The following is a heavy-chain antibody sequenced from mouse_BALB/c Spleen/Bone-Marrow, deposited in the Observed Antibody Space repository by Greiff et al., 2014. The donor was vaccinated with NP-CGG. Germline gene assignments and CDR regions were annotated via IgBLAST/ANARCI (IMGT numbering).Heavy chain of an antibody. CDR2: ISSSSITI. V-gene: IGHV5-17*02. J-gene: IGHJ2*01. Sequence: EVLLVESGGGLVQPGGSRKLSCAASGFTFTSFGMHWVRQAPEKGLEWVAYISSSSITIYYADSVKGRFTISRDNPKCILFLQMTNLRAEDTAIYYCARVVTYGTDYWGQGTTLTVSS. CDR3: ARVVTYGTDY. CDR1: GFTFTSFG. D-gene: IGHD2-1*01.